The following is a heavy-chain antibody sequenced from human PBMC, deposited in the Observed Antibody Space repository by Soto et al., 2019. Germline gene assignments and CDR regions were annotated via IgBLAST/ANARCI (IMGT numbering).Heavy chain of an antibody. J-gene: IGHJ3*01. D-gene: IGHD1-1*01. CDR3: ATWHEREHAFDV. Sequence: DVQLVESGGGLIQPGESLRLSCAAFGLTISGQKYVAWVRPAPGKGLEWVSALYDVDGSFYADSVTGRFTTSSDSSKTTVYLQMNDLRPDDTAVYYCATWHEREHAFDVWGQGTTVTISS. CDR1: GLTISGQKY. V-gene: IGHV3-53*01. CDR2: LYDVDGS.